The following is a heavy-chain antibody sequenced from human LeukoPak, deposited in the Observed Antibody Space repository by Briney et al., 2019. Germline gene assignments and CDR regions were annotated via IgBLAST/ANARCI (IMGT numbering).Heavy chain of an antibody. CDR1: GFTFDDYA. J-gene: IGHJ3*02. V-gene: IGHV3-9*01. CDR3: AKDMNPYYDILTGYTDAFDI. CDR2: ISWNSGSI. Sequence: PGGSLRLSCAASGFTFDDYAMHWVRQAPGKGLEWVSGISWNSGSIVYADSVKGRFTISRDKAKNSLYLQMNSLRDEDTALYYCAKDMNPYYDILTGYTDAFDIWGQGTMVTVSS. D-gene: IGHD3-9*01.